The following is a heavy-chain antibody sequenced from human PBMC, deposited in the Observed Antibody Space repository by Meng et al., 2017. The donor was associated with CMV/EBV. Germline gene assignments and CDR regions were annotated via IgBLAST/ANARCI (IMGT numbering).Heavy chain of an antibody. V-gene: IGHV4-34*01. CDR1: GGSFSGYY. J-gene: IGHJ4*02. CDR2: INHSGST. Sequence: SQTLSPTCAVYGGSFSGYYWSWIRQPPGKGLEWIGEINHSGSTNYNPSLKSRVTISVDTSKNQFSLKLSSVTAADTAVYYCALIKRGIGYWGQGTLVTVSS. CDR3: ALIKRGIGY. D-gene: IGHD6-13*01.